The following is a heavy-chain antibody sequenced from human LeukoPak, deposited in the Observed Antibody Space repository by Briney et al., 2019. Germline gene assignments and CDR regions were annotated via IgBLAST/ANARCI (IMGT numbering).Heavy chain of an antibody. CDR2: IKQDGSEK. J-gene: IGHJ3*01. CDR1: GFTFSNSW. Sequence: GGSPRLSCAVSGFTFSNSWMDWVRQAPGKGLEWVADIKQDGSEKYYVDSVKGRFTISRDNAKNSLYLQMNSLRAEDTAVYYCARGDYFDRAFDVWGQGTMVTVSS. D-gene: IGHD3-22*01. V-gene: IGHV3-7*03. CDR3: ARGDYFDRAFDV.